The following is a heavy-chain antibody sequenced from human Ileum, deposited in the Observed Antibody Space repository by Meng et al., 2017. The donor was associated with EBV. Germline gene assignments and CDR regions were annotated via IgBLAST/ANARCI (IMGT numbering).Heavy chain of an antibody. J-gene: IGHJ4*02. CDR1: GGSISSSDYY. V-gene: IGHV4-39*01. Sequence: QRPLRGAGPGLVKPSESRSLTGTVSGGSISSSDYYWGWIRQSPGKGLEWIGSLYFSGSTYSNPSLESRVTISVDTSNNQFSLKLSSVTAADTAVYYCARRGYSSGWYAYDYWGQGTLVTVSS. CDR3: ARRGYSSGWYAYDY. D-gene: IGHD6-19*01. CDR2: LYFSGST.